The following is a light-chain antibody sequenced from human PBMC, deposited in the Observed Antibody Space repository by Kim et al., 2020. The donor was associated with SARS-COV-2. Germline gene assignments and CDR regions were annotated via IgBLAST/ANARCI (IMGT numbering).Light chain of an antibody. CDR2: GVS. CDR3: HQHSNWPWT. Sequence: EIVMTQSPATLSVSPGEGATLSCRASQSVTNQLAWYQQKPGQAPRLLIYGVSTRATVIPARFSGSGSGTEFTLTITSLQSEDFAVYYCHQHSNWPWTFGQGTKVDIK. J-gene: IGKJ1*01. V-gene: IGKV3-15*01. CDR1: QSVTNQ.